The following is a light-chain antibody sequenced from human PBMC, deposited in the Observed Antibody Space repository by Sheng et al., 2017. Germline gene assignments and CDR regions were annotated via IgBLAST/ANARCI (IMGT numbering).Light chain of an antibody. CDR3: QQYGGSPPYT. CDR1: QSVDSTY. J-gene: IGKJ2*01. CDR2: GAS. Sequence: ENVLTQSPGTLSLSPGERATLSCRASQSVDSTYFSWYQQRPGQAPRLLTYGASSRAIGIPDRFSGSGSGTDFTLTISRLEPEDFAVYYCQQYGGSPPYTFGQGTKLESK. V-gene: IGKV3-20*01.